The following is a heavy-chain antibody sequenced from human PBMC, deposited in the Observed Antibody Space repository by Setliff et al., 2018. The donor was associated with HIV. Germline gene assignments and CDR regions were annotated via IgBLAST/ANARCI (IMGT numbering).Heavy chain of an antibody. J-gene: IGHJ6*03. CDR2: IHYSGNS. CDR3: ARGREVKRDTYYDYFYMDV. D-gene: IGHD1-26*01. CDR1: GDSIRDYY. Sequence: SETLSLTCTVSGDSIRDYYWSWIRQPPGKKLEYIGYIHYSGNSNYKPSLKSRVTMSVDTSKNQFSLRLSSVTAADTAVYYCARGREVKRDTYYDYFYMDVWSRGTAVTVSS. V-gene: IGHV4-59*01.